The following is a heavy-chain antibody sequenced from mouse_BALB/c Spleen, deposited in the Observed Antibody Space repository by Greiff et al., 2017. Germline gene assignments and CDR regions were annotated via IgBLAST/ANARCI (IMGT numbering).Heavy chain of an antibody. Sequence: VQLKESGAELVRPGALVKLSCKASGFNIKDYYMHWVKQRPEQGLEWIGWIDPENGNTIYDPKFQGKASITADTSSNTAYLQLSSLTSEDTAVYYCARGGGDWFAYWGQGTLVTVSA. CDR1: GFNIKDYY. J-gene: IGHJ3*01. V-gene: IGHV14-1*02. CDR3: ARGGGDWFAY. CDR2: IDPENGNT.